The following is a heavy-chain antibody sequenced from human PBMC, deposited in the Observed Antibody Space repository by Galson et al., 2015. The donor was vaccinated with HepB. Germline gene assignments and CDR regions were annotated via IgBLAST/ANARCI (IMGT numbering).Heavy chain of an antibody. J-gene: IGHJ4*02. V-gene: IGHV3-23*01. D-gene: IGHD3-9*01. CDR3: AKDRYDDTLTGYYTH. Sequence: SLRLSCAASGFTFRRYAMRWVRQAPGQRLEWVSGISGRGGSTYYTDSVTGRCTISRDNTQNMLYLQMSRLRDEDKAVYCCAKDRYDDTLTGYYTHWGQGTLVTVSS. CDR2: ISGRGGST. CDR1: GFTFRRYA.